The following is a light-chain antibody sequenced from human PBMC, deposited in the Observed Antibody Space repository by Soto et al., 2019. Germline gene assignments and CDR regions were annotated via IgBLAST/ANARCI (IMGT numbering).Light chain of an antibody. CDR2: AAS. Sequence: DIQMTQSPSSLSASVGDRVTITCRASQSISSYLNWYQQKPGKAPKLLVYAASSLQTGGPSRFSGSGSGTDFTLTISSLQPEDFATYYCQQSYGFGPGTKVDI. CDR3: QQSYG. CDR1: QSISSY. J-gene: IGKJ3*01. V-gene: IGKV1-39*01.